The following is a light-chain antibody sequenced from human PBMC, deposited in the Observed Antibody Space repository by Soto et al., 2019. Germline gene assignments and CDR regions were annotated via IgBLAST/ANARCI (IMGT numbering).Light chain of an antibody. J-gene: IGKJ4*01. CDR1: QDISNF. CDR3: QQYDKQPVT. Sequence: DVQMTQSPSSLSASVGDRVTITCQASQDISNFLNWYHQAPGKAPQLLIYDVSNLQPAVASRFSGSGSGTDFTFTISTLQPEDIGTFYCQQYDKQPVTFGGGTKVEIK. CDR2: DVS. V-gene: IGKV1-33*01.